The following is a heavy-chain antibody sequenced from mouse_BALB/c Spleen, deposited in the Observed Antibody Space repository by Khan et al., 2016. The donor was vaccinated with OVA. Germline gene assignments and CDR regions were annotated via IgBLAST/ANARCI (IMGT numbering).Heavy chain of an antibody. CDR2: IGPGSSNA. V-gene: IGHV1S41*01. J-gene: IGHJ4*01. D-gene: IGHD1-1*01. Sequence: DLVKPGASVKLSCKASGYTFTSYWINWIKPRPGQGLEWIGRIGPGSSNAYYNDMFKGKATLTVDTSSNTAYIQLSSLSSEDSAVYFCARENYYGRGCYAMDYWGQGASVTVSA. CDR3: ARENYYGRGCYAMDY. CDR1: GYTFTSYW.